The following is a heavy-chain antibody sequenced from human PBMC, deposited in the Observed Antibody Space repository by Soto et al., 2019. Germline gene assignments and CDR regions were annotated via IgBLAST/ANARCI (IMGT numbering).Heavy chain of an antibody. Sequence: GGSLRLSCAASGFTFSSYAMSWVRQAPGKGLEWVSAISGSGGSTYYADSVKGRFTISRENSKNTLYLQMNSLRAEDTAVYYCATAHYYDSSGYSDAFDIGGQGPMVTVSS. D-gene: IGHD3-22*01. J-gene: IGHJ3*02. CDR1: GFTFSSYA. CDR3: ATAHYYDSSGYSDAFDI. CDR2: ISGSGGST. V-gene: IGHV3-23*01.